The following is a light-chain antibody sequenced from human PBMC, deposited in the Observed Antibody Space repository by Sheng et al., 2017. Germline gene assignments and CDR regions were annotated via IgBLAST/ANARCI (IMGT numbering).Light chain of an antibody. J-gene: IGKJ3*01. Sequence: DIQMTQSPSAMSASVGDSVTITCRASQAISIYLAWFQQKPGEVPKRLIYGASSLQSGVPSRFSGSGSGTDFTLTINSLQPEDFATYYCLQDNTYPFTFGPGTTVD. CDR2: GAS. CDR1: QAISIY. CDR3: LQDNTYPFT. V-gene: IGKV1-17*03.